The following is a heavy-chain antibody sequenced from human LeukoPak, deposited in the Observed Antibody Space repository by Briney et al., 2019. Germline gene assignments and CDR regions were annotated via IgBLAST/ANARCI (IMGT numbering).Heavy chain of an antibody. CDR1: GGSISSSSHY. J-gene: IGHJ4*02. CDR2: IYYSGST. Sequence: SETLSLTCTVSGGSISSSSHYWGWIRQPPGKGLEWIGSIYYSGSTYYNPSLKSRVTISVDTSKNQFSLKLSSVTAADTAVYYCASPAVVAGDFDYWGQGTLVTVSS. D-gene: IGHD6-19*01. V-gene: IGHV4-39*01. CDR3: ASPAVVAGDFDY.